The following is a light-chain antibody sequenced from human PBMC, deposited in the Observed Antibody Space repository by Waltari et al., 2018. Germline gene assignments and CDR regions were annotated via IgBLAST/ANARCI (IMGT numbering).Light chain of an antibody. Sequence: EIVMTQPPATMSVSPGDRATLSCRASQSVSSNLAWYQQKPGQTPRLLIYGASARATGIPARFSGNGSGTEFTLTISSLQSEDFAVYYCQQYNNWLTFGGGTKVEIK. CDR2: GAS. CDR1: QSVSSN. V-gene: IGKV3-15*01. J-gene: IGKJ4*01. CDR3: QQYNNWLT.